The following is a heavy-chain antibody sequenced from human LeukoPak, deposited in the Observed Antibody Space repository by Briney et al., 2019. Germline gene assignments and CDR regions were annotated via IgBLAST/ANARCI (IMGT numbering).Heavy chain of an antibody. V-gene: IGHV1-69*04. CDR1: GYTFTSYD. CDR2: IIPILGIA. D-gene: IGHD3-10*01. Sequence: ASVKVSCKASGYTFTSYDINWVRQAPGQGLEWMGRIIPILGIANYAQKLQGRVTITADKSTSTAYMELSSLRSEDTAVYYCARDAKGFGELSPGYFDYWGQGTLVTVSS. J-gene: IGHJ4*02. CDR3: ARDAKGFGELSPGYFDY.